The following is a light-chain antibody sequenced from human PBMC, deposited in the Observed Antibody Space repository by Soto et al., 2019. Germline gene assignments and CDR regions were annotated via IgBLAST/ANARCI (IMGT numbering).Light chain of an antibody. Sequence: SSELTQPPSVSVSPGQTVSITCSGDKLEDKYACWYQQKPGQSPVLVIYQDSKRPSGIPERFSGSNAGNTATLTISGTQAMDEADYYCQAWDSSTAFVVFGGGTKLTVL. V-gene: IGLV3-1*01. CDR2: QDS. CDR3: QAWDSSTAFVV. J-gene: IGLJ2*01. CDR1: KLEDKY.